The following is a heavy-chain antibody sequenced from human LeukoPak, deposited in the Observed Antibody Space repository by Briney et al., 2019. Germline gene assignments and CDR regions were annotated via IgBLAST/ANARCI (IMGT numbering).Heavy chain of an antibody. CDR1: GFTVSSNY. Sequence: GGSLRLSCAASGFTVSSNYMSWVRQAPGKGLEWVSVIYSGGSTYYADSVKGRFTISRDNSKNTLYLQMNSLRAEDRAVYYCARDNYGDYGTYFDYWGQGTLVTVSS. CDR2: IYSGGST. J-gene: IGHJ4*02. V-gene: IGHV3-53*01. CDR3: ARDNYGDYGTYFDY. D-gene: IGHD4-17*01.